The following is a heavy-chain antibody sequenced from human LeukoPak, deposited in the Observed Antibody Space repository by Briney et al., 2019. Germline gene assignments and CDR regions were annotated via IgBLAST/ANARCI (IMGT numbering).Heavy chain of an antibody. V-gene: IGHV1-46*01. J-gene: IGHJ4*02. CDR1: GYTFTTYY. CDR3: ARRYCSGGSCSFEY. Sequence: ASVTVSCTAFGYTFTTYYMHWVRQAPGQGLEWMGIINPSGGSTFYAQKFQGRVTMTRDTSTSTVYMELSSLRSEDTAVYYCARRYCSGGSCSFEYWGQGTLVTVSS. CDR2: INPSGGST. D-gene: IGHD2-15*01.